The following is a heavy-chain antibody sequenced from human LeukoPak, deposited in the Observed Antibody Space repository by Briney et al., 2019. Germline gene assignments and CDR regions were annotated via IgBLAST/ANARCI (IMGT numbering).Heavy chain of an antibody. CDR2: INPSGGST. CDR1: GYTFTSYY. J-gene: IGHJ3*02. V-gene: IGHV1-46*01. D-gene: IGHD4-23*01. CDR3: AKTRAYGGKGRYDAFDI. Sequence: ASVKVSCKASGYTFTSYYMHWVRQAPGQGLEWMGIINPSGGSTSYAQKFQGRVTMTRDMSTSTVYMELSSLRAEDTAVYYCAKTRAYGGKGRYDAFDIWGQGTMVTVSS.